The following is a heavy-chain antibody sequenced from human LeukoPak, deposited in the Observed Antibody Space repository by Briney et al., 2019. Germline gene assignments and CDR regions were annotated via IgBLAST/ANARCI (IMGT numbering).Heavy chain of an antibody. CDR3: ARHRDYYDT. V-gene: IGHV4-4*07. CDR2: IYTSGST. Sequence: SETLSLTCTVSGGSISGYYLTWIRQPAGKGLEWIGRIYTSGSTYYTPSLKGRFTLSVDTSKNQISLNLTSVTAADTAVYFCARHRDYYDTWGHGTRAIVSA. CDR1: GGSISGYY. J-gene: IGHJ4*01. D-gene: IGHD3-22*01.